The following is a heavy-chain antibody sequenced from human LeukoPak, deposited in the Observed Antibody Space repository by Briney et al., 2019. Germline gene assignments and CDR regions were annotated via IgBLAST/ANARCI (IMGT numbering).Heavy chain of an antibody. J-gene: IGHJ4*02. V-gene: IGHV4-34*01. Sequence: SETLSLTCAVYGGSFSGYYWSWIRQPPGKGLEWIGEINHSGSTNYNPSLKSRVTISVDTSKNQFSLKLSSVTAADTAVYYCARLSLNDYDFWSGYRGDNYWGQGTLVTVSS. CDR3: ARLSLNDYDFWSGYRGDNY. D-gene: IGHD3-3*01. CDR1: GGSFSGYY. CDR2: INHSGST.